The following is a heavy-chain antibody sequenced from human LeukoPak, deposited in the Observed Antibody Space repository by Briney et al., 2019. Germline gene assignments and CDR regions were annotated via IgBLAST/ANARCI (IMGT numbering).Heavy chain of an antibody. V-gene: IGHV4-4*02. Sequence: SGTLSLTCDVSGASISRCSWWRWVRQPPGKGEEMIGEFSHSGTTNFNPSLKSRATISVNKSRTHFSLKLRSLTAADTAMYYCARGGDLYDYVWGSYRYSPFDPWGQGALVTVSS. CDR2: FSHSGTT. J-gene: IGHJ5*02. CDR1: GASISRCSW. D-gene: IGHD3-16*02. CDR3: ARGGDLYDYVWGSYRYSPFDP.